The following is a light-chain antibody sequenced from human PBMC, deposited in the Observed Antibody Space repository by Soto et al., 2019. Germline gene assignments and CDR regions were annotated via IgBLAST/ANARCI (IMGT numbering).Light chain of an antibody. Sequence: EIVLTQSPGTVSLSPGERATLSCRASQSVSSRNLAWYRQKPGQAPSLLIFGASNRATGLPDRFSGSGSGTAFTLTISRLEPEDCAVYYCLRYGDSPPAYTFGQGTKLEIK. CDR3: LRYGDSPPAYT. CDR1: QSVSSRN. V-gene: IGKV3-20*01. CDR2: GAS. J-gene: IGKJ2*01.